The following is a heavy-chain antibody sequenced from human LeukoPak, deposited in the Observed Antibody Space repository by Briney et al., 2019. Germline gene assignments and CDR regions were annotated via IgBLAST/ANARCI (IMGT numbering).Heavy chain of an antibody. V-gene: IGHV4-34*01. J-gene: IGHJ4*02. CDR2: INHSGST. CDR3: AREFLEWLPDY. CDR1: GGSFSGYY. D-gene: IGHD3-3*01. Sequence: SETLSLTCAVYGGSFSGYYWSWIRQPPGKGLEWIGEINHSGSTNYNPSLKSRVTISVDTSKNQFSLKLSSVIAADTAVYYCAREFLEWLPDYWGQGTLVTVSS.